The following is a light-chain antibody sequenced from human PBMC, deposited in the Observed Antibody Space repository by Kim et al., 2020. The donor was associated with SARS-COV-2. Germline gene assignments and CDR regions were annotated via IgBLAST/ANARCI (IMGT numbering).Light chain of an antibody. Sequence: DIVMTQSPDSLPVSLGERATINCKSSQSVLFSSNNQNCLAWYQQKPGQPPKLLIYWASTRESGVPDRFSGSGSGTDFTLTISSLQADDVAVYYCQQYYTTPHTFGGGTKVDIK. J-gene: IGKJ4*01. CDR2: WAS. V-gene: IGKV4-1*01. CDR3: QQYYTTPHT. CDR1: QSVLFSSNNQNC.